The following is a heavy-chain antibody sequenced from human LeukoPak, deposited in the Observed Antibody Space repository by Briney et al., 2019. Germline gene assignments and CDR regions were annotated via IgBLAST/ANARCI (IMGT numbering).Heavy chain of an antibody. D-gene: IGHD5-18*01. CDR1: GGSISSSSYY. J-gene: IGHJ4*02. CDR3: ARVIPGYSYGQGYFDY. Sequence: SETLSLTCTVSGGSISSSSYYWGWIRQPPGKGLEWIGSIYYSGSTYYNPSLKSRVTISVDTSKNQFSLKLSSVTAAGTAVYYCARVIPGYSYGQGYFDYWGQGTLVTVSS. CDR2: IYYSGST. V-gene: IGHV4-39*07.